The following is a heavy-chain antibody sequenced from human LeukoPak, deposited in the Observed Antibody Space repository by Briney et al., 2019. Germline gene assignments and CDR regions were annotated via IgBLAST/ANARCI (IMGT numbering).Heavy chain of an antibody. CDR3: ASNTATVFDY. J-gene: IGHJ4*02. CDR2: VYYSGST. CDR1: GDIITAYY. V-gene: IGHV4-59*01. Sequence: SETLSLTCTVSGDIITAYYWSWIRQPPGKGLEWIGYVYYSGSTEYNPSLRSRVTMSLEMSKHQFSLNLTSVTAADTAVYYCASNTATVFDYWGQGALVTVSS. D-gene: IGHD2-21*02.